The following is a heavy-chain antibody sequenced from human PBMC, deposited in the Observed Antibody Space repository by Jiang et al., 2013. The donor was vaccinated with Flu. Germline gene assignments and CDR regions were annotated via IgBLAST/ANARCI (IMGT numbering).Heavy chain of an antibody. D-gene: IGHD5-24*01. Sequence: LLKPSETLSLTCAVYGGSFSDYYWTWIRQPPGKGLEWIGEVTHSGTTNYNPSLKSRVTISVDTSKNQFSLKLSSVTAADTAAYYCARGRDGYNWVLWYWGQGTLVTVSS. V-gene: IGHV4-34*01. CDR3: ARGRDGYNWVLWY. J-gene: IGHJ4*02. CDR2: VTHSGTT. CDR1: GGSFSDYY.